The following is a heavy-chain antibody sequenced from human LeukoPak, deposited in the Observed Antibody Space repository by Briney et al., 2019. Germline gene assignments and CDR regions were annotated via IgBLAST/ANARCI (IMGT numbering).Heavy chain of an antibody. J-gene: IGHJ5*02. D-gene: IGHD1-14*01. CDR3: ARDYVVIPPERFDP. CDR2: IYSSGST. Sequence: SETLSLTCTVSGVSISTYYWSWIRQPPGKGLEWIGRIYSSGSTSYNPSLQSRVTISLDKSKNQFSLKLSSVTAADTAVYYCARDYVVIPPERFDPWGQGTVVTVSS. CDR1: GVSISTYY. V-gene: IGHV4-4*07.